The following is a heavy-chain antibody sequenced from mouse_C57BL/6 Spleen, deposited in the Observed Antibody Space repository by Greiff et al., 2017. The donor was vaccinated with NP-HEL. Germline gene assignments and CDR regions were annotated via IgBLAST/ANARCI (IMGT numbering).Heavy chain of an antibody. V-gene: IGHV1-81*01. Sequence: ESGAELARPGASVKLSCKASGYTFTSYGISWVKQRTGQGLEWIGEIYPRSGNTYYNEKFKGKATLTADKSSSTAYMELRSLTSEDSAVYFCARYPPYYGSSYGYFDYWGQGTTLTVSS. CDR3: ARYPPYYGSSYGYFDY. D-gene: IGHD1-1*01. CDR2: IYPRSGNT. J-gene: IGHJ2*01. CDR1: GYTFTSYG.